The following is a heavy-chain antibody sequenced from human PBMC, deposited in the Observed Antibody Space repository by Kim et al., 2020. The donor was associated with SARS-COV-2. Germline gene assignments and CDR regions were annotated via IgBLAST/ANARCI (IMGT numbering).Heavy chain of an antibody. CDR2: SDK. Sequence: SDKTYVDSLKVRSTSSRDNTKNPLYLQMSRLRAEDTAVYYCARGRGWLDPWGQGTLVTVSS. CDR3: ARGRGWLDP. J-gene: IGHJ5*02. V-gene: IGHV3-7*03.